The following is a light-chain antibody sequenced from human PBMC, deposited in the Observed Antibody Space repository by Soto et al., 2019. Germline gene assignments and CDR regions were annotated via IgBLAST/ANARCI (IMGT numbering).Light chain of an antibody. J-gene: IGKJ5*01. V-gene: IGKV3-11*01. Sequence: EIVLTQSPATLSLSPGERATLSCRTSQSVSKCFAGYQQKPGRAPRRLIYDASTRATGSPAKFIGSGSGTDFTLTISRLEPEDVAIYYCQQGSNWPITFGEGTRLEIK. CDR2: DAS. CDR3: QQGSNWPIT. CDR1: QSVSKC.